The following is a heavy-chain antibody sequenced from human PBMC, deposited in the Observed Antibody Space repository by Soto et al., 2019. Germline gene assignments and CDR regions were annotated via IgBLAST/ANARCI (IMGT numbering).Heavy chain of an antibody. CDR1: GFTVSSNY. CDR2: IYSGGST. J-gene: IGHJ4*02. V-gene: IGHV3-66*01. CDR3: AGGYYYILTDPFGY. D-gene: IGHD3-9*01. Sequence: GGSLRLSCAASGFTVSSNYMSWVGQAPGKGLEWVSVIYSGGSTYYADSVKGRFTISRDNSKNTLYLQMNSLRAEDTAVYYCAGGYYYILTDPFGYWGQGTLITVSS.